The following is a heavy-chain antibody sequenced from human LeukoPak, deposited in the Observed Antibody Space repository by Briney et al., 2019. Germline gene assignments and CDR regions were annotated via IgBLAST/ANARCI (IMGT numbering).Heavy chain of an antibody. CDR1: GYTFTSYD. CDR2: MNPNSGNT. D-gene: IGHD2-2*02. V-gene: IGHV1-8*01. J-gene: IGHJ6*02. Sequence: ASVKVSCKASGYTFTSYDINWVRQATGQGLEWMGWMNPNSGNTGYAQKFQGRVTMTRNTSISTAYMELSSLRCEDTAVYYCARGSLLCSSTSCYTTSRYYGMDVWGQGNTVTVSS. CDR3: ARGSLLCSSTSCYTTSRYYGMDV.